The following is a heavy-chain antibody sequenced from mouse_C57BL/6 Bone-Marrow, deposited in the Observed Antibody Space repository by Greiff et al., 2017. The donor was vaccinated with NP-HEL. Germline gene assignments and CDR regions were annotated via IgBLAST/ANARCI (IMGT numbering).Heavy chain of an antibody. D-gene: IGHD1-1*01. CDR2: SRNKANDYTT. CDR3: ARDDGYYGYYAMDY. Sequence: EVKLVESGGGLVQSGRSLRLSCATSGFTFSDFYMEWVRQAPGKGLEWIAASRNKANDYTTEYSASVKGRFIVSRDTSQSILYLQMNALRAEDTAIYYCARDDGYYGYYAMDYWGQGTSVTVSS. J-gene: IGHJ4*01. V-gene: IGHV7-1*01. CDR1: GFTFSDFY.